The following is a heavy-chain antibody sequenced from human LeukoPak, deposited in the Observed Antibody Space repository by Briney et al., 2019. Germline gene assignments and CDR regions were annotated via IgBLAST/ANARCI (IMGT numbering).Heavy chain of an antibody. Sequence: GGSLRLSCAASGVTFSSYAMSWVRQAPGKGLEWVSAISGSGGSTYYADSVKGRFTISRDNSKNTLYLQMNSLRAEDTAVYYCAKDTHVYYYDSSGYSGHYWGQGTLVTVSS. J-gene: IGHJ4*02. CDR3: AKDTHVYYYDSSGYSGHY. CDR2: ISGSGGST. CDR1: GVTFSSYA. V-gene: IGHV3-23*01. D-gene: IGHD3-22*01.